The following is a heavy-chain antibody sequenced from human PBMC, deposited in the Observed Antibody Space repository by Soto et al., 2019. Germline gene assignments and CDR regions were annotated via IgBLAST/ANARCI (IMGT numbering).Heavy chain of an antibody. V-gene: IGHV1-69*13. CDR1: GGTFSRYA. Sequence: SVKVSCKASGGTFSRYAISWVRQAPGQGLEWMGGIIPILGTANYAQKFQGRVTITADESTSTAYMELSSLRFEDTAVYYCARAIVGPTTTGWLDPWGQGTLVTVSS. D-gene: IGHD1-26*01. J-gene: IGHJ5*02. CDR3: ARAIVGPTTTGWLDP. CDR2: IIPILGTA.